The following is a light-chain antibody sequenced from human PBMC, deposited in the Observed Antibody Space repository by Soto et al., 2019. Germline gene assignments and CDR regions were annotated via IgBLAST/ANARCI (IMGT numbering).Light chain of an antibody. V-gene: IGLV7-43*01. CDR2: STS. J-gene: IGLJ3*02. CDR3: MLYYGGAQGV. CDR1: TGAGTSGYY. Sequence: QAVVTHLPSLTVSPVGTVTLTCAAKTGAGTSGYYPNWVQQKPGQAPRARIYSTSNKHSWTPARFSAALLVGKAALTLSGVQLEAEAAYYCMLYYGGAQGVFARGTKVTVL.